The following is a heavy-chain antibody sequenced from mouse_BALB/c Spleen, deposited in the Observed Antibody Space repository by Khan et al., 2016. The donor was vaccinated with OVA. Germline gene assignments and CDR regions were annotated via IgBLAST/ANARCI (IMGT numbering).Heavy chain of an antibody. D-gene: IGHD3-2*02. J-gene: IGHJ2*01. Sequence: QMQLEESGAELVRPGASVKLSCKTSGYIFTSYWIHWVKQRSGQGLEWIARIYPGTDNRYYNEKFKDKATLTADKSSSTAYMQLSSLKSEDSDVYFCAREEALYHIDHWGQDTTLTVSS. V-gene: IGHV1S132*01. CDR2: IYPGTDNR. CDR1: GYIFTSYW. CDR3: AREEALYHIDH.